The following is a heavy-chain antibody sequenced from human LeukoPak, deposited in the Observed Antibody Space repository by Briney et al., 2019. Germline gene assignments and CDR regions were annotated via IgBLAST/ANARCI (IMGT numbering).Heavy chain of an antibody. CDR3: AKTSDQLLYSKFDF. CDR2: IQYDGSFK. V-gene: IGHV3-30*02. J-gene: IGHJ4*02. D-gene: IGHD2-2*02. Sequence: GESLRLSCATSGFTFSFYGMHWVRQAPGKGLEWVAFIQYDGSFKFYADSVQGRFSISRDNSKKTLFLQMNSLRADDTAVYYCAKTSDQLLYSKFDFWGQGTLVTVSS. CDR1: GFTFSFYG.